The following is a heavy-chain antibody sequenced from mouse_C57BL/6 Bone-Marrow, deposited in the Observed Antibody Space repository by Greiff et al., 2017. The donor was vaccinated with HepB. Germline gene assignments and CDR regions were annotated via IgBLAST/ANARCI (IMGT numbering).Heavy chain of an antibody. V-gene: IGHV10-1*01. D-gene: IGHD1-1*01. CDR2: IRSKSNNYAT. CDR3: VRQDYYGTLWYFDV. J-gene: IGHJ1*03. CDR1: GFSFNTYA. Sequence: EVKVVESGGGLVQPKGSLKLSCAASGFSFNTYAMNWVRQAPGKGLEWVARIRSKSNNYATYYADSVKDRFTISRDDSESMLYLQMKNLKTEDTAMYYCVRQDYYGTLWYFDVWGTGTTVTVSS.